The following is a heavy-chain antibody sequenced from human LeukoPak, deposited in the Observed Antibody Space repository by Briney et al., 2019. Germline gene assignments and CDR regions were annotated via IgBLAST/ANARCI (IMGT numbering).Heavy chain of an antibody. D-gene: IGHD6-6*01. CDR3: VRDWEWKAARNLFDP. CDR2: TSGDNVNT. J-gene: IGHJ5*02. CDR1: GYTFIXYG. V-gene: IGHV1-18*01. Sequence: VTVSCXASGYTFIXYGISWVRQARGQGLEWMGWTSGDNVNTYYAQTFLGRVIMTTDISTTTAYMELRSLRPDDTAVYYCVRDWEWKAARNLFDPWGQGTRVTVSS.